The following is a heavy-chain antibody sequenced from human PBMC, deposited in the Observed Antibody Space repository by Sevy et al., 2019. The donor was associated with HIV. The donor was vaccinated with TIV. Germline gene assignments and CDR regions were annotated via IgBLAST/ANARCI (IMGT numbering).Heavy chain of an antibody. CDR1: GGSISSGDYY. CDR2: IYYSGST. J-gene: IGHJ4*02. Sequence: SETLSLTCTVSGGSISSGDYYWSWIRQPPGQGLEWIGYIYYSGSTYYNPSLKSRVTISVDTSKNQFSLKLSSVTAADTAVYYCARVSGGSSIFDYWGQGTLVTVSS. D-gene: IGHD2-15*01. V-gene: IGHV4-30-4*01. CDR3: ARVSGGSSIFDY.